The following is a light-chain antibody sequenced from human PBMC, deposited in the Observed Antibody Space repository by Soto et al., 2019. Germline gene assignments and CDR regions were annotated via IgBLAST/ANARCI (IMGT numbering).Light chain of an antibody. CDR1: QSVTSY. V-gene: IGKV3-11*01. CDR3: QHRSNWPPPWT. J-gene: IGKJ1*01. Sequence: EIVLTQSPATLSLSPGERATLSCRASQSVTSYLAWYQQKPCQGPRRLIPDASNGATGVPARCSGSGSGTDFALTISSLWHQVVAVDYCQHRSNWPPPWTFGRGTKVEI. CDR2: DAS.